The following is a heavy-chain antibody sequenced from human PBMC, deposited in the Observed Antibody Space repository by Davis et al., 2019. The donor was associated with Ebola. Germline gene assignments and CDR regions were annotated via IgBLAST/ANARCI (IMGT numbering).Heavy chain of an antibody. J-gene: IGHJ4*02. CDR1: GYILSHYV. D-gene: IGHD3-9*01. Sequence: ASVKVSCKASGYILSHYVMHWARQAPGQRPEWMGWIHAGNGNTRYSQKFQGRVTITTDTSASTAYMEVDSLRSEDTAVYYCARRTATGFWGFDYWGQGTLVTVSS. CDR2: IHAGNGNT. CDR3: ARRTATGFWGFDY. V-gene: IGHV1-3*01.